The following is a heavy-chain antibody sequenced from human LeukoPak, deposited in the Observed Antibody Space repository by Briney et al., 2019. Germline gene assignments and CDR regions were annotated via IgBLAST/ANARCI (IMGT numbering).Heavy chain of an antibody. CDR1: GYTFTRYY. CDR2: INPNSGGT. J-gene: IGHJ3*02. D-gene: IGHD2-2*01. V-gene: IGHV1-2*04. Sequence: ASVKVSCKASGYTFTRYYMHWVRQAPGQGLEWMGWINPNSGGTNYAQKSQGWVTMTRDTSISTAYMELSRLRSDDTAVYYCARAPSRDVVVPAVDRGAFDIWGQGTMVTVSS. CDR3: ARAPSRDVVVPAVDRGAFDI.